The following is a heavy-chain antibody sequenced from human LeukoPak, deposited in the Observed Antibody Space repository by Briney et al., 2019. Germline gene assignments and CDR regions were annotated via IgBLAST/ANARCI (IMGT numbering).Heavy chain of an antibody. CDR1: GFTFSSYS. CDR2: ISSSGSYI. CDR3: ARGNGYRSAFDI. Sequence: GGSLRLSCAASGFTFSSYSMNWVRQAPGKGLEWVSSISSSGSYIYYADSVKGRFTISRDNAKNSLYLQMNSLRADDTAVYSCARGNGYRSAFDIWGQGTMVTVSS. J-gene: IGHJ3*02. D-gene: IGHD5-24*01. V-gene: IGHV3-21*04.